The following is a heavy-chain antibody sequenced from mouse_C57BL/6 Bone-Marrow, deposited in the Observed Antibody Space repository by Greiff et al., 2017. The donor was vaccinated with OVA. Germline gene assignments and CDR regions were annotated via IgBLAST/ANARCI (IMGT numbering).Heavy chain of an antibody. CDR2: IWSGGST. Sequence: QVQLQQSGPGLVQPSQCLSITCTASGFSLTSYGVHWVRQSPGKGLEWLGVIWSGGSTDYNAAFISRLSISKDNSKSQVFFKMNSLQADDTAIYYCDRTGYGSSWFAYWGQGTLVTVSA. CDR3: DRTGYGSSWFAY. V-gene: IGHV2-2*01. CDR1: GFSLTSYG. D-gene: IGHD1-1*01. J-gene: IGHJ3*01.